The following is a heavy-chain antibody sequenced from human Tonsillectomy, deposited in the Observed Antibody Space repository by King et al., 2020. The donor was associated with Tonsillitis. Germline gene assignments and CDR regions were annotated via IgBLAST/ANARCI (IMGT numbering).Heavy chain of an antibody. D-gene: IGHD3-10*01. J-gene: IGHJ6*02. CDR1: GFTFDDYA. Sequence: VQLVESGGGLVQPGRSLRLSCAASGFTFDDYAIHWVRQAPGKGLEWVSGIGWNSGTIGYADSVKGRFTISRDNAKNSLYLQMNSLRPEDTAFYYCTKDTLPGRASGGGMDVWGQGTTVTVSS. CDR2: IGWNSGTI. V-gene: IGHV3-9*01. CDR3: TKDTLPGRASGGGMDV.